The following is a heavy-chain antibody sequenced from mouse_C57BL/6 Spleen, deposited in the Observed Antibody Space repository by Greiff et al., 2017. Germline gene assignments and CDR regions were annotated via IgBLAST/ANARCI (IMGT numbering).Heavy chain of an antibody. CDR1: GFTFSDYG. CDR3: APLWDFDV. Sequence: EVQVVESGGGLVKPGGSLKLSCAASGFTFSDYGMHWVRQAPEKGLEWVAYISSGSSTIYYADTVKGRVTFSRDNAKNTLFLQMTSVRSEDTAMYYCAPLWDFDVWGTGTTVTVSS. J-gene: IGHJ1*03. CDR2: ISSGSSTI. V-gene: IGHV5-17*01.